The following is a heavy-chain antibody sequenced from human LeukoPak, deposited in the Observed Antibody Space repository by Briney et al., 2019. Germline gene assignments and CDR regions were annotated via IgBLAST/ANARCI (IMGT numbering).Heavy chain of an antibody. Sequence: SETLSLTCADYGGSFSGYYWSWIRQPPGKGLEWIGEINHSGSTNYNPSLKSRVTISVDTSKNQFSLKLSSVTAADTAVYYCARGIDFWSVYGMDVWGQGTTVTVSS. CDR2: INHSGST. J-gene: IGHJ6*02. CDR3: ARGIDFWSVYGMDV. V-gene: IGHV4-34*01. D-gene: IGHD3-3*01. CDR1: GGSFSGYY.